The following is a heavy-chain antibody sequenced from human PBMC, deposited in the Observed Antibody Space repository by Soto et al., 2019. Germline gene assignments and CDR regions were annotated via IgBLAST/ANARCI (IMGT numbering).Heavy chain of an antibody. CDR3: ARGSYESSRYLFDY. J-gene: IGHJ4*02. V-gene: IGHV2-70*01. CDR1: GFSLSTSGMC. CDR2: IDWDDDK. D-gene: IGHD3-22*01. Sequence: GPTLVNPTQTLTLTCTFSGFSLSTSGMCVSWIRQPPGKALEWLALIDWDDDKYYSTSLKTRLTISKDTSKNQVVLTMTNMDPVDTATYYCARGSYESSRYLFDYWGQGTLVTVSS.